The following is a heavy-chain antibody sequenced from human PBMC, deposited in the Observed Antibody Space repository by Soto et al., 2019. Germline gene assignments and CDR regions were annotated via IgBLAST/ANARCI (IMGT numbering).Heavy chain of an antibody. J-gene: IGHJ3*02. D-gene: IGHD1-26*01. V-gene: IGHV4-30-4*01. CDR2: IYYTGST. CDR3: ARDKWELPLEI. Sequence: QVQLQESGPGLVKPSQALSLTCTVSGGSMSSGDYYWSWIRQPPGKGLEWVGSIYYTGSTYYNPSLKSRVTISVDTSNNQFSLRLSSLTAADTAVYYCARDKWELPLEIWGHGTMVTVSS. CDR1: GGSMSSGDYY.